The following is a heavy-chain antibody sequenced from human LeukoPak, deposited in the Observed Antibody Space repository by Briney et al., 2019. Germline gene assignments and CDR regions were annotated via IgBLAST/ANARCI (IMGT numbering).Heavy chain of an antibody. D-gene: IGHD3-10*01. CDR1: GYTFTSYD. V-gene: IGHV1-8*01. CDR2: MNPNSGNT. Sequence: ASVKVSCKASGYTFTSYDINWVRQATGQGLEWMGWMNPNSGNTGYAQKFQGRVTMTRNTSISTAYMELSSLRSEDTAVYYCARGRLYYGSGSYTSFDHWGQGTLVTVSS. CDR3: ARGRLYYGSGSYTSFDH. J-gene: IGHJ4*02.